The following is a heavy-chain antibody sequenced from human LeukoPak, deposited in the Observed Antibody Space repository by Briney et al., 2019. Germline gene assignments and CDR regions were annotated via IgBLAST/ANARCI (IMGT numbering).Heavy chain of an antibody. J-gene: IGHJ3*02. Sequence: SETLSLTRSVSGGSINSYYWSWIRQPPGKGLEWIGYIYYSGSTNYNPSLESRVTISVDASKKQLSLKLSSVTAADTAIYYCARDRRDSSKPKDAFDIWGQGTMVTVSS. CDR3: ARDRRDSSKPKDAFDI. CDR1: GGSINSYY. V-gene: IGHV4-59*01. D-gene: IGHD4-11*01. CDR2: IYYSGST.